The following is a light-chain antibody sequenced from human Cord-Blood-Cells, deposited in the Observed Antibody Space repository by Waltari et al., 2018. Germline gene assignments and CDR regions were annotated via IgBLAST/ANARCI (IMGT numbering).Light chain of an antibody. J-gene: IGKJ4*01. Sequence: DIQMTQSPSSLSASVGDRVTIPCQASQDISNYLNWYQQKPGKAPKLLIYDESNLETGVPSRFSGSGSGTDVTFTISSLQPEDIATYYCQQYDNRLTFGGGTKVEIK. CDR2: DES. V-gene: IGKV1-33*01. CDR3: QQYDNRLT. CDR1: QDISNY.